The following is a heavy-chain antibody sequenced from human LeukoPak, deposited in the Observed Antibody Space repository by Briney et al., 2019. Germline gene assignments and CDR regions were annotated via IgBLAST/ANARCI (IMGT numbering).Heavy chain of an antibody. CDR3: ARSYDFWSGYYRFGY. CDR1: GYTFTSYD. CDR2: MNPNSGNI. Sequence: ASVKVSCKASGYTFTSYDINWVRQATGQGLEWMGWMNPNSGNIGYAQKFQGRVTMTRNTSISTAYMELSSLRSEDTAVYYCARSYDFWSGYYRFGYWGQGTLVTVSS. V-gene: IGHV1-8*01. D-gene: IGHD3-3*01. J-gene: IGHJ4*02.